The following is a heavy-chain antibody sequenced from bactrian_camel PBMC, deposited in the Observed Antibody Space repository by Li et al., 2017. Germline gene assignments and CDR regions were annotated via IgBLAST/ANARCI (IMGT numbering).Heavy chain of an antibody. Sequence: DVQLVESGGGSAQAGGSLRLSCVVAEFSKNTKCMCWFRQAPGKDLKDREGVAAADLGGGRENYADSVKGRFAVSQDSAKNTLYLEMNALKPEDTAMYYCAAESGGYCPSRSHKGHWGYSGQGTQVT. D-gene: IGHD2*01. CDR1: EFSKNTKC. J-gene: IGHJ6*01. CDR3: AAESGGYCPSRSHKGHWGY. CDR2: ADLGGGRE. V-gene: IGHV3S40*01.